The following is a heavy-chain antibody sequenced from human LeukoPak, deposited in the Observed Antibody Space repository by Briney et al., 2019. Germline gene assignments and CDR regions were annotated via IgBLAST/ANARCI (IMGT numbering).Heavy chain of an antibody. D-gene: IGHD6-13*01. CDR1: GFTFSSYA. V-gene: IGHV3-23*01. CDR3: ATDPRNIAAAGTYDY. CDR2: ISGSGGST. Sequence: GGSLRLSCAASGFTFSSYAMSWVRQAPGKGLEWVSAISGSGGSTYYADSVKGRFTISRDNSKNTLYLQMNSLRADDTAVYYCATDPRNIAAAGTYDYWGQGTLVTVSS. J-gene: IGHJ4*02.